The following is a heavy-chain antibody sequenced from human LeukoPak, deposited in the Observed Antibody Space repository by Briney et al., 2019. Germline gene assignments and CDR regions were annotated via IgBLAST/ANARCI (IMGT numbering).Heavy chain of an antibody. CDR2: ISGNRAHI. V-gene: IGHV3-21*01. CDR1: GFSFNDYS. CDR3: AKSPPIVVVVAATGV. Sequence: SGGSLRLSCTTSGFSFNDYSLNWVRQAPGKGLEWVSSISGNRAHIVYPDSVRGRFTVSRDDAQRSVHLQMNSLRDEDTAVYYCAKSPPIVVVVAATGVWGQGTLVTVSS. D-gene: IGHD2-15*01. J-gene: IGHJ4*02.